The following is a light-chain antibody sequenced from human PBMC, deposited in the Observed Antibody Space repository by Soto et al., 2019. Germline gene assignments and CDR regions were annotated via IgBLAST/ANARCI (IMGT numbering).Light chain of an antibody. J-gene: IGKJ4*01. CDR2: GAS. Sequence: EIVLTQSPDTLSVSPGERATLSCLASQSVSSNLAWYQQKPGQAPRLLIYGASTRATGIPARFSGSGSGTEFTLTISSLQSEDFAVYYCQQYNNWPFTFGGGTKVDI. V-gene: IGKV3-15*01. CDR1: QSVSSN. CDR3: QQYNNWPFT.